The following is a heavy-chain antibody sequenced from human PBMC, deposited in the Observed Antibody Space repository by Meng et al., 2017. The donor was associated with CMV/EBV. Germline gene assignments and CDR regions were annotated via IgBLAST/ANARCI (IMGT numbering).Heavy chain of an antibody. V-gene: IGHV3-21*01. Sequence: GSLKISCAASGFTFSSYSMNWVRQAPGKGLEWVSSISSSSSYIYYADSVKGRFTISRDNAKNSLYLQMNSLRAEDTAVYYCARRYCSSTSCPPYYGMDVWGQGTTVTVSS. CDR1: GFTFSSYS. CDR3: ARRYCSSTSCPPYYGMDV. J-gene: IGHJ6*02. D-gene: IGHD2-2*01. CDR2: ISSSSSYI.